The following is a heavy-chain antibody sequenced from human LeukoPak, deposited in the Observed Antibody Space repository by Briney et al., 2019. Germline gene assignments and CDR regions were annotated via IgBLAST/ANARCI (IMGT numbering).Heavy chain of an antibody. J-gene: IGHJ2*01. CDR3: ASPFYCSSTSCSTGYFDL. V-gene: IGHV4-39*01. CDR1: GGSISSSSYY. D-gene: IGHD2-2*01. Sequence: SETLSLTCTVSGGSISSSSYYWGWIRQPPGKGLEWIGSIYYSGSTYYNPSLKSRVTISVDTSKNQFSLKLSSVTAADTAVYYCASPFYCSSTSCSTGYFDLWGRGTLVTVSS. CDR2: IYYSGST.